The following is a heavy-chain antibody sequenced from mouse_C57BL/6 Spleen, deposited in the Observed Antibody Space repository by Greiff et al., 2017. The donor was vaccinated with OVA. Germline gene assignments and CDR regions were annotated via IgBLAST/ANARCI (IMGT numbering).Heavy chain of an antibody. J-gene: IGHJ2*01. V-gene: IGHV1-55*01. CDR3: ARKAYYSNYPDY. Sequence: QVHVKQPGAELVKPGASVKMSCKASGYTFTSYWITWVKQRPGQGLEWIGDIYPGSGSTNYNEKFKSKATLTVDTSSSTAYMQLSSLTSEDSAVYYCARKAYYSNYPDYWGQGTTLTVSS. CDR2: IYPGSGST. D-gene: IGHD2-5*01. CDR1: GYTFTSYW.